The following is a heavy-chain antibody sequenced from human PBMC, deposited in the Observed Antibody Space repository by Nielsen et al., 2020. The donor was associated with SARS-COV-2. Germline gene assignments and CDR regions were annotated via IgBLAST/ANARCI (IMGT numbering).Heavy chain of an antibody. J-gene: IGHJ4*02. V-gene: IGHV5-51*01. CDR1: GYSFTSYW. D-gene: IGHD2-8*01. CDR2: IYPGDSDT. Sequence: GGSLRLSCKGSGYSFTSYWIGWVRQMPGKGLEWMGIIYPGDSDTRYSPSFQGQVTISADKSISTAYLQWSSLKASDTAMYYCARHGILMEAGGGQSIDYWGQGTLVTVSS. CDR3: ARHGILMEAGGGQSIDY.